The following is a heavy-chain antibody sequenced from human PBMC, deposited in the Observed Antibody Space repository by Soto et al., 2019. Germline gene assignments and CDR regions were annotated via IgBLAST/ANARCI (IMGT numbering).Heavy chain of an antibody. V-gene: IGHV1-18*01. D-gene: IGHD4-17*01. CDR3: TRDFGDYRLHY. CDR2: VSGNDGST. Sequence: VQLVQSGGEVKKPGASVKVSCQTSGYIFSNFGVRWVRQAPGQGLEWLGWVSGNDGSTRYAPNLQGRVTMTTDSATSTAYMELRGLTSDDTATYYCTRDFGDYRLHYWGQGTLVSVSS. CDR1: GYIFSNFG. J-gene: IGHJ4*02.